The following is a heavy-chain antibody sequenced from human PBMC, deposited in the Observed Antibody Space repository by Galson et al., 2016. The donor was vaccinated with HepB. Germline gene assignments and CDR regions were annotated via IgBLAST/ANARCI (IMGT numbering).Heavy chain of an antibody. J-gene: IGHJ4*02. CDR3: ARGYSGSYYDPFDY. Sequence: SVKVSCKASGYTFNTYAMRWVRQAPGQRLEWMGWINAGNDFIIYSQKIQGRVTITTDTSASTAYMELSSLISEDTAVYFCARGYSGSYYDPFDYWGQGTLVTVSS. D-gene: IGHD1-26*01. V-gene: IGHV1-3*01. CDR1: GYTFNTYA. CDR2: INAGNDFI.